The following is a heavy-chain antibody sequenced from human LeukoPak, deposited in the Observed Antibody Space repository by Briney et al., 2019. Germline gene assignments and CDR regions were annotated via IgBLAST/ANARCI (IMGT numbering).Heavy chain of an antibody. CDR2: IYYSGST. J-gene: IGHJ5*02. CDR3: ARSMYYYDSSGYYYVFWFDP. CDR1: GGSISSYY. V-gene: IGHV4-59*08. D-gene: IGHD3-22*01. Sequence: PSETLSLTCTVSGGSISSYYWSWIRQPPGKGLEWIGYIYYSGSTNYNPSLKSRVTISVDTSKNQFSLKLSSVTAADTAVYYCARSMYYYDSSGYYYVFWFDPWGQGTLVTVSS.